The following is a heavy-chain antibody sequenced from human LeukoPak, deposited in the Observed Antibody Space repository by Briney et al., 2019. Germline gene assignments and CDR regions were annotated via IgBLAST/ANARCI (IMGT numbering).Heavy chain of an antibody. CDR3: ARELRYFDWWVNWFDP. V-gene: IGHV3-9*01. CDR2: INWNSDSI. J-gene: IGHJ5*02. CDR1: GFTFDDYA. Sequence: GGSLRLSCAVSGFTFDDYAMHWVRQVPGKGLEWVSGINWNSDSIGYADSVKGRFTISRDNAKNSLYLQMNSLRAEDTAVYYCARELRYFDWWVNWFDPWGQGTLVTVSS. D-gene: IGHD3-9*01.